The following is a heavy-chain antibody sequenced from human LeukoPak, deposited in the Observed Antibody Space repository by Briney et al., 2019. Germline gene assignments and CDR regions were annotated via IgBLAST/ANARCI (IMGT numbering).Heavy chain of an antibody. CDR1: GGSISNYY. Sequence: SETLSLTCTVSGGSISNYYWSWIRQPAGKGLEWIGRINTSGSTNYNPSLKSRVTMSADTSKNQFYLQLSSVTATDTAVYYCARGRAVAEYWGQGTLVTVSS. V-gene: IGHV4-4*07. CDR2: INTSGST. CDR3: ARGRAVAEY. J-gene: IGHJ4*02. D-gene: IGHD6-19*01.